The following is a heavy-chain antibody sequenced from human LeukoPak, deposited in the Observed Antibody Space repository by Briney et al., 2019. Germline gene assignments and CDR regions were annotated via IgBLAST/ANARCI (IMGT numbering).Heavy chain of an antibody. CDR3: ARLGGDYDFGYYLDF. CDR1: GFTFTKFG. J-gene: IGHJ4*02. V-gene: IGHV3-21*01. Sequence: PGGSLRLSCAASGFTFTKFGMTWVRQAPGRGLEWVSTISSLSYLSYADSVQGRFTISRDNGKNSLFLQMNSLRAEDTAVYFCARLGGDYDFGYYLDFWGQGSLVTVSS. D-gene: IGHD2-21*02. CDR2: ISSLSYL.